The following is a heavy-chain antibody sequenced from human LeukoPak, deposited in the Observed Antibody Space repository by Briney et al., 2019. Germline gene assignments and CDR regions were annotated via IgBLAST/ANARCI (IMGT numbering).Heavy chain of an antibody. CDR3: ARETTVVENYCYYYGMDV. CDR2: ISSSGSTI. Sequence: PGGSLRLSCAAFGFTFSDYYMSWIRQAPGKGLEWVSYISSSGSTIYYADSVKGRFTISRDNAKNSLYLQMNSLRAEDTAVYYCARETTVVENYCYYYGMDVWGQGTTVTVSS. D-gene: IGHD4-23*01. CDR1: GFTFSDYY. J-gene: IGHJ6*02. V-gene: IGHV3-11*01.